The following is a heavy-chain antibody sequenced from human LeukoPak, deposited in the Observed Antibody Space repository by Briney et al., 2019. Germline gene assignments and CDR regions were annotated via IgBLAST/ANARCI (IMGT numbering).Heavy chain of an antibody. CDR2: IGTSGDTI. CDR1: GFTFSNYD. V-gene: IGHV3-48*01. CDR3: ARDQWLDF. D-gene: IGHD6-19*01. J-gene: IGHJ4*02. Sequence: GGSLRLSCAAPGFTFSNYDMNWVRQTPGKGLEWVSFIGTSGDTIYYADSVKGRFTVSRDNAKNSLYLQMNSLRAEDTAVYYCARDQWLDFWGQGTLVTVSS.